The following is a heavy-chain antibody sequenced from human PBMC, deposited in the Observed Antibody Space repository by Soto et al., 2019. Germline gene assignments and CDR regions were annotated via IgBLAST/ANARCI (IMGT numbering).Heavy chain of an antibody. CDR1: GFTFSDYY. Sequence: PGGSLRLSCAASGFTFSDYYMTWIRQAPGKGLEWVSYISSSGSTIYSADSVKGRFTISRDNAKNSLYLQMNSLRAEDTAVYYCARDIRRSGYYGSDHWGQGTLVTVSS. J-gene: IGHJ4*02. CDR3: ARDIRRSGYYGSDH. V-gene: IGHV3-11*01. CDR2: ISSSGSTI. D-gene: IGHD3-3*01.